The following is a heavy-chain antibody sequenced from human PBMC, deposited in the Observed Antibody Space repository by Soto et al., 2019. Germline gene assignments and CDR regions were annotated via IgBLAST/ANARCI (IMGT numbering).Heavy chain of an antibody. D-gene: IGHD2-21*01. CDR2: IWYDGTNK. CDR1: GFTFSSYG. V-gene: IGHV3-33*01. CDR3: TRCAYPYGTTNYYVDY. Sequence: QVQLVESGGGVVQPGRSLRLSCAASGFTFSSYGMHWVRQAPGKGLEWVAVIWYDGTNKYYADSVKGRFTISRDNSRNTLHLQMDSLRAEDTAVYYCTRCAYPYGTTNYYVDYWGQGTLVTVSS. J-gene: IGHJ4*02.